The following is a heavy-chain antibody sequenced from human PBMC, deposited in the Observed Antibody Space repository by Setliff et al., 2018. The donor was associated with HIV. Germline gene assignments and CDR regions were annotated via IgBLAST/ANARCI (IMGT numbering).Heavy chain of an antibody. J-gene: IGHJ4*02. CDR1: GYTFTNSF. CDR3: ARECHIAAADARLANYFDY. CDR2: INPSDGAT. Sequence: ASVKVSCKASGYTFTNSFIHWVRQAPGQGLEWMGIINPSDGATTYAQRFEGGVTMTSDTSTNTVYMELSSLRSEDTAVYICARECHIAAADARLANYFDYWGQGTRVTVSS. D-gene: IGHD6-13*01. V-gene: IGHV1-46*01.